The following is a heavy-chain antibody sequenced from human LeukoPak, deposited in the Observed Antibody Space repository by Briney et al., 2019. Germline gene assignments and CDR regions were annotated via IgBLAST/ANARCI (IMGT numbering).Heavy chain of an antibody. CDR1: GFTFDDYA. V-gene: IGHV3-9*01. Sequence: GRSLRLSCSTSGFTFDDYAMHWVRQAPGKGLEWVSSITWNSGQIDYAQSVKGRFTISRDNAKNSLYLQMYSLRAEDTALYYCAKDMGESYYYYGMDVWGQGTTVTVSS. CDR2: ITWNSGQI. J-gene: IGHJ6*02. D-gene: IGHD2-21*01. CDR3: AKDMGESYYYYGMDV.